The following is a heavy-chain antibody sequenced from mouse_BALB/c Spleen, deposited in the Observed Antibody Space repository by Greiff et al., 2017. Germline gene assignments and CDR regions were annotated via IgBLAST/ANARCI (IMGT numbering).Heavy chain of an antibody. CDR2: ISSGGSYT. D-gene: IGHD2-4*01. CDR3: ARGGYDYDRGGDYYAMDY. V-gene: IGHV5-9-1*01. Sequence: EVMLVESGGGLVKPGGSLKLSCAASGFTFSSYAMSWVRQTPEKRLEWVATISSGGSYTYYPDSVKGRFTISRDNAKNTLYLQMSSLRSEDTAMYYCARGGYDYDRGGDYYAMDYWGQGTSVTVSS. CDR1: GFTFSSYA. J-gene: IGHJ4*01.